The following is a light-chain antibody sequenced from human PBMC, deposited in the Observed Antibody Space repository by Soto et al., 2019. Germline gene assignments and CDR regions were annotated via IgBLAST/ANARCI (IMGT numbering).Light chain of an antibody. J-gene: IGLJ1*01. Sequence: QSVLTQPASVSGSPGQSITISCTGTSSDVGSYNLVSWYQQHPGKAPKVMIHEVNKRPSGVSNRFSGSKSGNTASLTISGHQAEDEADYYCCSYAGSRTYVFGTGTKVTVL. V-gene: IGLV2-23*02. CDR3: CSYAGSRTYV. CDR2: EVN. CDR1: SSDVGSYNL.